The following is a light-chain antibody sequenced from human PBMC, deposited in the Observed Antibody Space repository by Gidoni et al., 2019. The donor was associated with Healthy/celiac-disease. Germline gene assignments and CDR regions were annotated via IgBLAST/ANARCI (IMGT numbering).Light chain of an antibody. J-gene: IGKJ2*01. V-gene: IGKV1-16*02. Sequence: DVQIAQSQSSRSASVGDRVTITCRASQGISDYFAWFQQMPAKAPQSLIYSASSLQSGVPSKFSGSGSCTDFTLTTSSLQPDDSSTYYCQQYHSFPFTFGQGTQLEIK. CDR2: SAS. CDR3: QQYHSFPFT. CDR1: QGISDY.